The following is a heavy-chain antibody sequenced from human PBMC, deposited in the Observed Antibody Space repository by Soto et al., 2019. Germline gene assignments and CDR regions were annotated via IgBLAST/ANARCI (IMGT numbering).Heavy chain of an antibody. V-gene: IGHV1-18*01. CDR1: GYTFSRYG. CDR2: ISAYNGNT. J-gene: IGHJ5*02. D-gene: IGHD2-21*01. CDR3: ARDQGFRVVINSNWFDP. Sequence: SPKLSCKASGYTFSRYGIMWVRQAPGQGLEWIGWISAYNGNTNSAEKLRSRLTMTTNASTTMAYMELRRLRSDDTAIYYCARDQGFRVVINSNWFDPWGQGTLVTVSS.